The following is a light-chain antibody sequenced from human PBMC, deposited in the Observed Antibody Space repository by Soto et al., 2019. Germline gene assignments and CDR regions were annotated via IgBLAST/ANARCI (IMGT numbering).Light chain of an antibody. V-gene: IGKV3-15*01. CDR3: QSERS. CDR1: QSVSSN. Sequence: EIVMTQSPATLSVSPGERATRSCRASQSVSSNLAWYQQKPGQAPRLLIYGASTRATGIPARFSGSGSGTEFTLTISSLQSEDFAVYYCQSERSFGQGTKVEIK. J-gene: IGKJ1*01. CDR2: GAS.